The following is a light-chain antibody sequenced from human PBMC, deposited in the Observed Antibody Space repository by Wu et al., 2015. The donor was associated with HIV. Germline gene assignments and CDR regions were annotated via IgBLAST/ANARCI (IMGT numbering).Light chain of an antibody. CDR1: QSLSRS. CDR2: NAN. J-gene: IGKJ4*01. V-gene: IGKV3-11*01. Sequence: LTQSPVTLSLSPGERATLSCKASQSLSRSLDWYQQKPGQAPRLLIYNANDRATGVPSKFSGSGSGTDFNLTINNLEAEDFGLYYCRQRRTWPQVTFGGGPRWRPN. CDR3: RQRRTWPQVT.